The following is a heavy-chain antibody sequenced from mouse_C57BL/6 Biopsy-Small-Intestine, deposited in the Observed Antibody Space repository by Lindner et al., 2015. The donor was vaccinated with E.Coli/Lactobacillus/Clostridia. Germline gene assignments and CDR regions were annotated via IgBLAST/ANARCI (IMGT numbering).Heavy chain of an antibody. J-gene: IGHJ3*01. V-gene: IGHV1-5*01. CDR3: TRGGDYDGYYVFAY. D-gene: IGHD2-3*01. CDR2: IYPGNSDT. Sequence: VQLQESGTVLARPGASVKMSCKTSGYTFTSYWMHWVKQRPGQGLEWIRAIYPGNSDTSYNQKFKGKAKLTAVTSASTAYMELSSLTNEDSAVYYCTRGGDYDGYYVFAYWGQGTLVTVSA. CDR1: GYTFTSYW.